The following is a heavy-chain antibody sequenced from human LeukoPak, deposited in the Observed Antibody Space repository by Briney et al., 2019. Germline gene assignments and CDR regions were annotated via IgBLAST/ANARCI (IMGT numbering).Heavy chain of an antibody. CDR3: ARHVGDTRNSNYYYYPYMDV. D-gene: IGHD1-14*01. Sequence: SETLSLTCTVSGGSISSSTYYWGWIRQPPGKGLEWIGTIYYSGKTYYKSSLKSRITISVDTSKNQFSLRLTSVTAADTALYYCARHVGDTRNSNYYYYPYMDVWGKGTTVTVSS. CDR2: IYYSGKT. J-gene: IGHJ6*03. V-gene: IGHV4-39*01. CDR1: GGSISSSTYY.